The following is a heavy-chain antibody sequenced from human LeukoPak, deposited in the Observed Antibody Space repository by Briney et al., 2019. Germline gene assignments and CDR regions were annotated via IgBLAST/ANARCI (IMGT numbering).Heavy chain of an antibody. Sequence: SETLSLTCAVYGGSFSGYYWSWIRQPPGKGLEWIGEINHSGSTNYNPSLKSRVTISVDTSKNQFSLKLSSVTAADTAVYYCARRPRYYGSVNFDYWGQGTLVTVSS. D-gene: IGHD3-10*01. V-gene: IGHV4-34*01. CDR3: ARRPRYYGSVNFDY. CDR1: GGSFSGYY. J-gene: IGHJ4*02. CDR2: INHSGST.